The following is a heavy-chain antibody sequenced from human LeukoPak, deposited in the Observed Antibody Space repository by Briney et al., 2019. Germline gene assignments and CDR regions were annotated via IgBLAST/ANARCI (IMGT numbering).Heavy chain of an antibody. D-gene: IGHD2-8*02. CDR1: GGSISSSSYH. CDR2: ISCSGST. CDR3: ARLGGVYGGYYFDY. V-gene: IGHV4-39*01. J-gene: IGHJ4*02. Sequence: SETLSLTCTVSGGSISSSSYHWGWIRQPPGKGLEWIGSISCSGSTYYNLSLKSRVTISVDTSKNQFSLKLNSLTAADTAVYFCARLGGVYGGYYFDYWGQGTLVTVSS.